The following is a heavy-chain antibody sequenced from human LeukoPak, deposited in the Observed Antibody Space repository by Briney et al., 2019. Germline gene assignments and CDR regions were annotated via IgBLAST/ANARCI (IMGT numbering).Heavy chain of an antibody. J-gene: IGHJ5*02. CDR3: ARDRGYGSGIFRWFDP. CDR1: GFTFSNYA. D-gene: IGHD3-10*01. V-gene: IGHV3-21*01. Sequence: GGSLRLSCAASGFTFSNYAMSWVRQAPGKGLEWVSSISSSSSYIYYADSVKGRFTISRDNAKNSLYLQMNSLRAEDTAVYYCARDRGYGSGIFRWFDPWGQGTLVTVSS. CDR2: ISSSSSYI.